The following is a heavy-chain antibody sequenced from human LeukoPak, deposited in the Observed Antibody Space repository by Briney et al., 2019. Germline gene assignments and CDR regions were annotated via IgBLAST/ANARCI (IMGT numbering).Heavy chain of an antibody. Sequence: ASVKVSCKASGYTFTSYGISWVRQAPGQGLEWMGWISAYNGNTNYAQKLQGRVTMTTDTSTSTAYMELSSLRSEDTAVYYCATARVRYGELLGGWFDPWGQGTLVTVSS. J-gene: IGHJ5*02. CDR2: ISAYNGNT. CDR1: GYTFTSYG. D-gene: IGHD1-26*01. V-gene: IGHV1-18*01. CDR3: ATARVRYGELLGGWFDP.